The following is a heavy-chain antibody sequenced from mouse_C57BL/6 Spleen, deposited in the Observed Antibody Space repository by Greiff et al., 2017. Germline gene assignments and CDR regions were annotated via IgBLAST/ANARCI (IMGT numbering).Heavy chain of an antibody. CDR1: GYAFSSYW. D-gene: IGHD1-1*01. CDR2: IYPGDGDT. Sequence: QVQLQQSGAELVKPGASVKISCKASGYAFSSYWMNWVKQRPGKGLAWIGQIYPGDGDTNYNGKFKGKATLTADKSSSTAYMQLSSLTSEDSAVYFCARSGGSSYRAMDYWGQGTSVTVSS. J-gene: IGHJ4*01. CDR3: ARSGGSSYRAMDY. V-gene: IGHV1-80*01.